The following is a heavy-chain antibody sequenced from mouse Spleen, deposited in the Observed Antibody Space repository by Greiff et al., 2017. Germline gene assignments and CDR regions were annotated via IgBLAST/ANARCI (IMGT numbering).Heavy chain of an antibody. CDR1: GFTFSSYA. CDR2: ISSGGGNT. CDR3: ARIYDYDGVFAY. D-gene: IGHD2-4*01. Sequence: EVQVVESGGGLVKLGGSLKLSCAASGFTFSSYAMSWVRQTPEKRLEWVATISSGGGNTYYPDSVKGRFTISRDNAKNTLYLQMSSLKSEDTAMYYCARIYDYDGVFAYWGQGTLVTVSA. V-gene: IGHV5-9-3*01. J-gene: IGHJ3*01.